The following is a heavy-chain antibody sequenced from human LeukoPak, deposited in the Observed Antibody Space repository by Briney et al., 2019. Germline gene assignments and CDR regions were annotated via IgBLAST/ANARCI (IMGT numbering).Heavy chain of an antibody. D-gene: IGHD2-2*02. CDR2: IYYSGNT. CDR1: GGSISSNGYS. Sequence: PSETLSLTCTVSGGSISSNGYSWGWIRQPPGKGLEWIGNIYYSGNTYYNPPLKSRVTISVDTSNNQFSLKLSSVTATDTAIYYCARRGYCASASCYRVFDYWGQGTLVTVSS. V-gene: IGHV4-39*01. CDR3: ARRGYCASASCYRVFDY. J-gene: IGHJ4*02.